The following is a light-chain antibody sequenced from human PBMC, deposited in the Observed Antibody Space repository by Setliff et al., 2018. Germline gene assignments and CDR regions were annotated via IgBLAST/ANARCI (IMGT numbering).Light chain of an antibody. CDR3: STWDYSLRTHV. V-gene: IGLV1-44*01. Sequence: QSVLTQEASVSGTVGQKVTLSCTGESDKIGRNAVGWYQQSSHGAPKTVMLGNFLPSGIPDRFSGSKSGTTASLTISGLQLEDEADYYCSTWDYSLRTHVFGTGTKVTVL. CDR2: GNF. CDR1: SDKIGRNA. J-gene: IGLJ1*01.